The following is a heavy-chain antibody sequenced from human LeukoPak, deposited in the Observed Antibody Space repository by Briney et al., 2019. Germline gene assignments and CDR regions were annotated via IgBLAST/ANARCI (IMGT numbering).Heavy chain of an antibody. Sequence: GGTLRLSCATSGFTFGDYGMGWVRQVPGKGLECVSSITWNGGNTYYADSVKGRFTIARDSARNSLYLQMTSLRVEDTALYYCVRDLERGHDERFFSDSWGQGALVTVSS. CDR1: GFTFGDYG. J-gene: IGHJ4*02. V-gene: IGHV3-20*04. CDR2: ITWNGGNT. D-gene: IGHD1-1*01. CDR3: VRDLERGHDERFFSDS.